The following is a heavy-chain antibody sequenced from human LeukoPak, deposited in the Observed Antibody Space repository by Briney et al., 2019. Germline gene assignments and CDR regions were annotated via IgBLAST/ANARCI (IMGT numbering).Heavy chain of an antibody. D-gene: IGHD2-21*02. CDR3: ARGPPYIVVVTAIGFFDY. CDR1: GGSIRSSYYY. CDR2: INHSGST. J-gene: IGHJ4*02. Sequence: SETLSLTCTVSGGSIRSSYYYWSWIRQPPGKGLEWIGEINHSGSTNYNPSLKSRVTISVDTSKNQFSLKLTSVTAADTAVYYCARGPPYIVVVTAIGFFDYWGQGTLVTVSS. V-gene: IGHV4-39*07.